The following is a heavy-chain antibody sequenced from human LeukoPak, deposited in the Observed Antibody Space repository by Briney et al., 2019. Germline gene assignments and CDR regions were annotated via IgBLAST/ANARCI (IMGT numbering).Heavy chain of an antibody. Sequence: PGGSLRLSCAASGFTVSSNYMSWVRQAPGKGLEWLSVIYSGGSTYYADSVKGRFTISRDNSKNTMYLQMNSLRDEDTAVYYCARDTGGSGSYYYYYYYGMDVWGKGTTVTVSS. J-gene: IGHJ6*04. CDR3: ARDTGGSGSYYYYYYYGMDV. CDR2: IYSGGST. CDR1: GFTVSSNY. V-gene: IGHV3-53*01. D-gene: IGHD3-10*01.